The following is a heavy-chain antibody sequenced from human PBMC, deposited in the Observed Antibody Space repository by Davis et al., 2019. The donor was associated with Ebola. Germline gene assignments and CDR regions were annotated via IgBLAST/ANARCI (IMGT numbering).Heavy chain of an antibody. CDR1: GDTLSSIDGA. CDR3: ARGWLRRAFDV. Sequence: HPQTLSPTRDTSGDTLSSIDGAWNWIRPSPSRGPEWLGRTYYASNEWYPHYALSVESQITINLDTSKDQFSLQLKFVTPEDTAVYYGARGWLRRAFDVWGQGTTVTVSS. CDR2: TYYASNEWYP. D-gene: IGHD5-12*01. J-gene: IGHJ3*01. V-gene: IGHV6-1*01.